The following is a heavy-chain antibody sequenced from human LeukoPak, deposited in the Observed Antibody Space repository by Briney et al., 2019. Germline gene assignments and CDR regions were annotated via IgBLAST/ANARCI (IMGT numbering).Heavy chain of an antibody. J-gene: IGHJ4*02. CDR3: ASMYSSSLAFDY. V-gene: IGHV1-18*01. D-gene: IGHD6-13*01. CDR2: ISAYNGST. Sequence: ASVKVSCKASGYTFTSYGISWVRQAPGQGLEWMGWISAYNGSTNYAQKLKGRVTMTTDTSTSAAYMELRSLRSDDTAVYYCASMYSSSLAFDYWGQGTLVTVSS. CDR1: GYTFTSYG.